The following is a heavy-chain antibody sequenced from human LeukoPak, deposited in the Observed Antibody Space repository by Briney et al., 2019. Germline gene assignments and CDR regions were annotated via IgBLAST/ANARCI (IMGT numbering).Heavy chain of an antibody. Sequence: GGSLRLSCAASGFSFSSYWMTWVRQAPGKGLEWVSAISGSGGSTYYADSVKGRFTISRDNSKNTLYLQMNSLRAEDTAVYYCAKDKIGRWLLYYYFDYWGQGTLVTVSS. D-gene: IGHD5-24*01. V-gene: IGHV3-23*01. CDR1: GFSFSSYW. J-gene: IGHJ4*02. CDR2: ISGSGGST. CDR3: AKDKIGRWLLYYYFDY.